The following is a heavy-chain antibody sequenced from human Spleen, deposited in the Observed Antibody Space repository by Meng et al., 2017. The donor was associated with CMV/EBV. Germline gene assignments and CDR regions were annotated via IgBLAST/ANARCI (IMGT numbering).Heavy chain of an antibody. CDR3: ARETCSGGNCYVVNWFDP. D-gene: IGHD2-15*01. V-gene: IGHV3-30*04. CDR1: GFTFSNYA. CDR2: ISYDGRNK. J-gene: IGHJ5*02. Sequence: GESLKISCVGSGFTFSNYAMHWVRQAPGKGLEWVAIISYDGRNKYYADSVKGRITISRDNSRNTLYLQMNSLRPEDTAVYYCARETCSGGNCYVVNWFDPWGQGTLVTVSS.